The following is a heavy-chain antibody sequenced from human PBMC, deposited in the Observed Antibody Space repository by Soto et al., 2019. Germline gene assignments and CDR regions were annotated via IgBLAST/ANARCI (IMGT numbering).Heavy chain of an antibody. D-gene: IGHD4-17*01. Sequence: EVQLLESGGGLIQPGGSLRLSCAASGLIFSSYAMTWVRQAPGKGLEWVAGISGSGNTKYHADSVKGRFTISRDNSKNTLFLQMNSLRAEDTALYYCAKNDFGDYYYYMDVWGKGATVTVSS. CDR3: AKNDFGDYYYYMDV. V-gene: IGHV3-23*01. CDR2: ISGSGNTK. J-gene: IGHJ6*03. CDR1: GLIFSSYA.